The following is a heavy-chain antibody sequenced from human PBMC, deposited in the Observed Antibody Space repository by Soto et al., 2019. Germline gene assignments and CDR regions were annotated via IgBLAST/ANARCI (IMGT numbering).Heavy chain of an antibody. CDR1: GGTFSSYA. J-gene: IGHJ5*02. CDR2: IIPIFGTA. V-gene: IGHV1-69*13. D-gene: IGHD5-12*01. Sequence: ASVHVSCKASGGTFSSYAISWVRQAPGQGLEWMGGIIPIFGTANYAQKFQGRVTITADESTSTAYMELSSLRSEDTAVYYCARNRRDGYNYSTWGQGTLVTVSS. CDR3: ARNRRDGYNYST.